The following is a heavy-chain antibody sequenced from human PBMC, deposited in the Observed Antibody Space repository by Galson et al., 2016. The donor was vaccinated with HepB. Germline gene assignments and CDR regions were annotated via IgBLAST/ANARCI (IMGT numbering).Heavy chain of an antibody. CDR1: GYNFTSDW. CDR2: IHPGDSDT. J-gene: IGHJ4*02. CDR3: ARHVYCGTDCYLPLDF. V-gene: IGHV5-51*01. Sequence: QSGAEVKKPGKSLKISCKGYGYNFTSDWIAWVRQKPGKGLEWMGIIHPGDSDTRYSPSFQGQVTFSADKSISTAYLQWSSLKASDTAIYFCARHVYCGTDCYLPLDFWGQGTLVTFSS. D-gene: IGHD2-21*02.